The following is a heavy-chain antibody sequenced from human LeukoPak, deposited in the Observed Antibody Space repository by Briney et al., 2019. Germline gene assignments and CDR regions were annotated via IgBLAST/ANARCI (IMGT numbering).Heavy chain of an antibody. CDR1: GFTFGDYA. Sequence: PGGSLRLSCTASGFTFGDYAMSWVRQAPGKGLEWVANIKQDGSEKYSVDSVKGRFTISRDNAKNSLYLQMNSLRAEDTALYYCARGGVGPTTAFDIWGQGTLVTVSS. CDR2: IKQDGSEK. D-gene: IGHD1-26*01. CDR3: ARGGVGPTTAFDI. J-gene: IGHJ3*02. V-gene: IGHV3-7*05.